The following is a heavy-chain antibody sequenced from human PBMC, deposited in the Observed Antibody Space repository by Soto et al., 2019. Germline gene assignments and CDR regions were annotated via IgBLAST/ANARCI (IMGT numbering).Heavy chain of an antibody. CDR3: ARAYCGGDCYSGRTDAFDI. J-gene: IGHJ3*02. CDR2: IYYSGST. CDR1: GGSICSGGYY. Sequence: PSETLSLTCTVCGGSICSGGYYGSWIRQHPGKGLEWIGYIYYSGSTYYNPSLKSRVTISVDTSKNQFSLKLSSVTAADTAVYYCARAYCGGDCYSGRTDAFDIWGQGTTVTVS. V-gene: IGHV4-31*03. D-gene: IGHD2-21*01.